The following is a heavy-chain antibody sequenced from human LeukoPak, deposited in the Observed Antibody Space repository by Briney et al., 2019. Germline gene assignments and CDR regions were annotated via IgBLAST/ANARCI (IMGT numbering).Heavy chain of an antibody. CDR2: ISWNSGSI. Sequence: GGSLRLSCAASGFTFDDYAMHWVRQAPGKGLEWVSGISWNSGSIGYADSVKGRFTISRDNAKNSLYLQMNSLRAEDMALYYCAKGSHPHYYDSSGYYGLSDYFDYWGQGTLVTVSS. CDR3: AKGSHPHYYDSSGYYGLSDYFDY. V-gene: IGHV3-9*03. D-gene: IGHD3-22*01. CDR1: GFTFDDYA. J-gene: IGHJ4*02.